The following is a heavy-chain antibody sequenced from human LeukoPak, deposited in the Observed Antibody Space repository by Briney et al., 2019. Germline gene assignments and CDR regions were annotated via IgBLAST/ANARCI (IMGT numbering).Heavy chain of an antibody. CDR2: IYPDDSDT. D-gene: IGHD2-2*02. Sequence: GESLKISCKGSGYSFTSYWIGWVRQMPGKGLEWMGIIYPDDSDTRYSPSFQGQVTISADKSISTAYLQWSSLKASDTAMYYCARHGCSSTSCYTNWFDPWGQGTLVTVSS. CDR3: ARHGCSSTSCYTNWFDP. J-gene: IGHJ5*02. V-gene: IGHV5-51*01. CDR1: GYSFTSYW.